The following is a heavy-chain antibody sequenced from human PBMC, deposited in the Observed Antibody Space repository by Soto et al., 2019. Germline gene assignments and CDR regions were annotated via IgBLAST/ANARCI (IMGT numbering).Heavy chain of an antibody. Sequence: PGGSLRLSCAASGFTFSSYAMSWVRQAPGKGLEWVSAISGSGGSTYYADSVKGRFTISRDNSKNTLYLQMNSLRAEDTAVYYCAKNEQQLVLGGPLGWGQGTLVTVSS. CDR2: ISGSGGST. CDR3: AKNEQQLVLGGPLG. D-gene: IGHD6-13*01. V-gene: IGHV3-23*01. CDR1: GFTFSSYA. J-gene: IGHJ4*02.